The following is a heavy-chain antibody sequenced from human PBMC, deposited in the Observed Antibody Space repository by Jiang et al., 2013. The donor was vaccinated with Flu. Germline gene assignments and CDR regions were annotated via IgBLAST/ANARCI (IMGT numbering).Heavy chain of an antibody. D-gene: IGHD6-6*01. Sequence: SRVTISVDTSKNQFSLKLSSVTAADTAVYYCARASSIAAQSHYFDYWGQGTLVTVSS. J-gene: IGHJ4*02. V-gene: IGHV4-34*01. CDR3: ARASSIAAQSHYFDY.